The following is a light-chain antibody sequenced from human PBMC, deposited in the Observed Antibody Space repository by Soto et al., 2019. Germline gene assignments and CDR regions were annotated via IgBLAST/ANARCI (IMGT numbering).Light chain of an antibody. Sequence: IHMTHSPSTLSFSVLYRVTITCLASQTISSWLAWYQQKPGKAPKLLIYKASTLKSGVPSRFSGSGSGTEFTLTIASLQPDDFATYYCQQYETFSGTFGPGTKVDI. CDR3: QQYETFSGT. CDR1: QTISSW. CDR2: KAS. V-gene: IGKV1-5*03. J-gene: IGKJ1*01.